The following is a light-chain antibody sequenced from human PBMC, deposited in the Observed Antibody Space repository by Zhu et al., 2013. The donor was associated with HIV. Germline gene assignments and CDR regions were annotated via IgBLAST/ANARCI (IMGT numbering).Light chain of an antibody. CDR1: SSNIGSNT. CDR3: AAWDDSLSGPV. V-gene: IGLV1-44*01. J-gene: IGLJ3*02. Sequence: QSVLTQPPSASETPGQRVTISCSGSSSNIGSNTVNWYQQVPGTAPKLLIYFNNQRPSGVPDRFSGSKSGTSASLAISGLQSEDESDYYCAAWDDSLSGPVFGGGTKLTVL. CDR2: FNN.